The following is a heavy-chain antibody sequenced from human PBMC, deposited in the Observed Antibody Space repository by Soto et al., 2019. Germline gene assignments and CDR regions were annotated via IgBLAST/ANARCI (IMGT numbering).Heavy chain of an antibody. CDR1: GGSISSSNW. CDR2: IFHNGNT. Sequence: QVQLQESGPGLVKPSGTLSLTCAVSGGSISSSNWWSWVRQPPGKGLEWIGEIFHNGNTYSNPSLTGRVTMSVDKSKNQFSLNLNSVPAADTAVYYCASRTYAMDVWGQWTTVTVSS. V-gene: IGHV4-4*02. CDR3: ASRTYAMDV. J-gene: IGHJ6*02.